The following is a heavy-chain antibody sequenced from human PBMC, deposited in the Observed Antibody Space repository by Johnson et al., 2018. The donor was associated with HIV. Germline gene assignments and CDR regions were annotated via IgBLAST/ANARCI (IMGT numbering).Heavy chain of an antibody. CDR3: ARLMAARTLDDAFDL. J-gene: IGHJ3*01. V-gene: IGHV3-20*04. CDR1: GFFFDDYG. Sequence: MQLVESGGGLEWPGGSLRLSCAASGFFFDDYGMTWVRQPPGRGLEWVSGINWNGGSTGYTDSVKCRFTISRDNAKNSLYLQMNSLRVEDTALYYCARLMAARTLDDAFDLWGQGTMVTVSS. D-gene: IGHD6-13*01. CDR2: INWNGGST.